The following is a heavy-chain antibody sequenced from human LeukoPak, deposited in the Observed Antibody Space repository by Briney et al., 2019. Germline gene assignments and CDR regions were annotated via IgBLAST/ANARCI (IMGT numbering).Heavy chain of an antibody. V-gene: IGHV3-48*01. CDR2: ISSSSSTI. D-gene: IGHD6-25*01. CDR1: GFTFDDYS. Sequence: GGSLRLSCAASGFTFDDYSMNWVRQAPGKGLEWVSYISSSSSTIYYADSVKGRFTISRDNAKNSLYLQMNSLRAEDTAVYYCARDPRSSGWYYYMDVWGKGTTVTVSS. CDR3: ARDPRSSGWYYYMDV. J-gene: IGHJ6*03.